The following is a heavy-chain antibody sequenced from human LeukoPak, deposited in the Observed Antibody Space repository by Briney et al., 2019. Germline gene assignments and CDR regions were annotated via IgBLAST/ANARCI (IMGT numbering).Heavy chain of an antibody. CDR1: GAYVDTFY. CDR2: VYYSGTT. Sequence: PSETLSLTCNVSGAYVDTFYWSWTRQSPGKGLEWIGYVYYSGTTSFNPSLESRVSMSVDTSKNQVSLRLRSVTAADTAVYYCARLGFWSVHRVYAMDVWGQGTTVTVS. CDR3: ARLGFWSVHRVYAMDV. J-gene: IGHJ6*02. D-gene: IGHD3-3*01. V-gene: IGHV4-59*08.